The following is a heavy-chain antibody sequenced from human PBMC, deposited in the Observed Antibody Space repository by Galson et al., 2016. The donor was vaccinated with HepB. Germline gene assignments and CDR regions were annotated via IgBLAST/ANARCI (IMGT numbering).Heavy chain of an antibody. CDR1: GFTFRTSW. CDR2: INPDGSQT. J-gene: IGHJ3*01. V-gene: IGHV3-7*01. Sequence: SLRLSCAASGFTFRTSWMSWVRQPPGKGPEWVANINPDGSQTYYVDSVKGRFNISKDNAKNSLYLRMNSLRADDTAVYYCARDPMRFALDLWGQGTMVTVSS. CDR3: ARDPMRFALDL.